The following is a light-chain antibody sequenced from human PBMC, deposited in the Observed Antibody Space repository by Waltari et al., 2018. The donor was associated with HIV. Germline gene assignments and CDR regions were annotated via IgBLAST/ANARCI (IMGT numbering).Light chain of an antibody. Sequence: DFVMTQYPDSLAVSLGERATINCKSSQSVLYSTTKKNSLAWNHQKQGQPPKLLISWASTRESGVPARVSGSGSGTDFTLTINNLQAGDVAVYYCQQYYTTPLSFGGGTKVEIK. CDR1: QSVLYSTTKKNS. V-gene: IGKV4-1*01. J-gene: IGKJ4*01. CDR2: WAS. CDR3: QQYYTTPLS.